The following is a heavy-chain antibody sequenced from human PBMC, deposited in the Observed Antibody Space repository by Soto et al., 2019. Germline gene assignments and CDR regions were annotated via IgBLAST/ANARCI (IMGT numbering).Heavy chain of an antibody. CDR1: GFTFSSYA. J-gene: IGHJ2*01. CDR2: ISSNGGST. D-gene: IGHD3-22*01. Sequence: GGSLRLSCAASGFTFSSYAMHWVRQAPGKGLEYVSAISSNGGSTYYANSVKGRFTISRDNSKNTLYLQMGSLRAEDMAVCYCARVNYYDSSGYYGYFDLWGRGTLVTVSS. CDR3: ARVNYYDSSGYYGYFDL. V-gene: IGHV3-64*01.